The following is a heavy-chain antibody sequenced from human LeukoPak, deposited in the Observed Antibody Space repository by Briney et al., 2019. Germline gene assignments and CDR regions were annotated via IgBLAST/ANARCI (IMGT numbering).Heavy chain of an antibody. Sequence: GGSLRLSWAAAGFTFSDFEMNWVRQAPGKGLEWISYINIAADTMHYADSVKGRFTISRDNAKNSLYLQMTSLRAEDTAVYYCARNLAYWGQGTLVTVSS. J-gene: IGHJ4*02. CDR2: INIAADTM. CDR3: ARNLAY. V-gene: IGHV3-48*03. CDR1: GFTFSDFE.